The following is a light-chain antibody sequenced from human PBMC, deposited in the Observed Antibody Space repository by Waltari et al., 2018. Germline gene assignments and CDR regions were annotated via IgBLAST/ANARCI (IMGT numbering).Light chain of an antibody. CDR3: CSFAGYGIYV. J-gene: IGLJ1*01. CDR1: TSNVDLLHL. V-gene: IGLV2-23*02. CDR2: EIS. Sequence: QSALTPPASVSGSPGQSITISCTAVTSNVDLLHLVSWDPPPPGSNPRLLIYEISQRPSGISNRFSGSKSGTTASLTISGLQPEDEADYFCCSFAGYGIYVFGSGTQVSVL.